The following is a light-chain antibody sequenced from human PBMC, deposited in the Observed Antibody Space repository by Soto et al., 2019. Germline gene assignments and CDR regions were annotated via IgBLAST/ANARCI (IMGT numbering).Light chain of an antibody. V-gene: IGKV3-15*01. J-gene: IGKJ1*01. CDR3: LQYYGWTKT. CDR1: QSVDNK. CDR2: GAS. Sequence: ERVMTQSPAALSVSLGERATLSCRASQSVDNKLAWYQFKPGQAPRLLIYGASTMATGVPTRFSGSGSGTEFTLTIGSLQSEDFAFYSCLQYYGWTKTFGQGTEVEIK.